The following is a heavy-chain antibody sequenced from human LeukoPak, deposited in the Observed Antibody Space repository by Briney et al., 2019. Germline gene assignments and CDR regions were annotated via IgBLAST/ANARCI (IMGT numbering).Heavy chain of an antibody. D-gene: IGHD3-22*01. Sequence: PSETLSLTCAVSGDSISSINWWSWVRQPPGKGLEWIGEINHSGSTKYNPSLTSRVIISVDKSKNQFSLKLSSVTAADTAVYYCARTNYYGSSGYVSVEWSQGTLVTVSS. CDR2: INHSGST. CDR3: ARTNYYGSSGYVSVE. J-gene: IGHJ4*02. V-gene: IGHV4-4*02. CDR1: GDSISSINW.